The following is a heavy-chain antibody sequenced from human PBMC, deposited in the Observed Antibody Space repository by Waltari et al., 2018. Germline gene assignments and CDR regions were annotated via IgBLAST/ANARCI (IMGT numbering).Heavy chain of an antibody. CDR2: INHSGST. V-gene: IGHV4-34*01. CDR1: GGSFSGYY. D-gene: IGHD6-19*01. J-gene: IGHJ6*02. Sequence: QVQLQQWGAGLLKPSETLSLTCAVYGGSFSGYYWSWIRQPPGKGLEWIGEINHSGSTNYNPSLKSRVTISVDTSKNQFSLKLSSVTAADTAVYYCARAKGSGWSLHYYGMDVWGQGTTVTVSS. CDR3: ARAKGSGWSLHYYGMDV.